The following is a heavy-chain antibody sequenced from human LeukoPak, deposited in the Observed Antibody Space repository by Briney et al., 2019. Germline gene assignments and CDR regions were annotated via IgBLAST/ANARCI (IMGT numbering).Heavy chain of an antibody. CDR3: TRDRGAYNLYDY. Sequence: GGSLRLSCTASGFTFGDYAMSWIRQAPGKGLEWVGFIRSKAYGETADYAASARGRFTISRDDSKAIAYLQMNSLKTEDTAVYHCTRDRGAYNLYDYWGQGTLVTVSS. V-gene: IGHV3-49*03. CDR2: IRSKAYGETA. CDR1: GFTFGDYA. J-gene: IGHJ4*02. D-gene: IGHD1-1*01.